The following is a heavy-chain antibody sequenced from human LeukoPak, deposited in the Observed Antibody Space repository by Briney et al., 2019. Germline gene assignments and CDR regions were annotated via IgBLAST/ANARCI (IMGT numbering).Heavy chain of an antibody. Sequence: PSETLSLTCTVSGGSITGYHWSWIRQPPGKGLEWIGYIYSSETTNYKPSLKSRVAISADTSKNQFSLKLTSVTAADTAIYYCARGGESTSWHTDYWGQGTLVTVSS. CDR2: IYSSETT. CDR1: GGSITGYH. D-gene: IGHD6-13*01. V-gene: IGHV4-4*08. CDR3: ARGGESTSWHTDY. J-gene: IGHJ4*02.